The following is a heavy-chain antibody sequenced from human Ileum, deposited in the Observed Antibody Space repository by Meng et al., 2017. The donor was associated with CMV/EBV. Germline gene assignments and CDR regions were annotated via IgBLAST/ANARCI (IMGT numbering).Heavy chain of an antibody. J-gene: IGHJ4*02. V-gene: IGHV4-31*02. D-gene: IGHD6-19*01. CDR3: ARVGSSGWGLQY. Sequence: TVSGGSISDGGHYWNWIRQLPGKGLEWIGYIYYTGNTHYNPSLKSRVTMSADTAKNQLSLTLTSVTAADTAVYYCARVGSSGWGLQYWGQGALVTVSS. CDR1: GGSISDGGHY. CDR2: IYYTGNT.